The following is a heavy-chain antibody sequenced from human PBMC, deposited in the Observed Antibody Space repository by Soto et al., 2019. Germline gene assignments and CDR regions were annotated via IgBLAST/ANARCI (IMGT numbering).Heavy chain of an antibody. CDR3: ARDGGWIDY. V-gene: IGHV3-74*01. CDR1: GFTFNNYW. J-gene: IGHJ4*02. Sequence: EVQLVESGGGLVQPGGSLRLSCAASGFTFNNYWMHWVRQAQGTGLVWVSRINTDGSSRSYADSVKGRFTISRDNAKNTLYLQMNSLRAEDTAVYYCARDGGWIDYWGQGTLVTVSS. D-gene: IGHD6-19*01. CDR2: INTDGSSR.